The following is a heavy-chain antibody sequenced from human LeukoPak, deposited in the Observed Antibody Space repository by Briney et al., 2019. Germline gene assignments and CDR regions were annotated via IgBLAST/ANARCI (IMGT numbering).Heavy chain of an antibody. J-gene: IGHJ4*02. D-gene: IGHD5-24*01. V-gene: IGHV4-39*01. CDR2: IYYSGST. Sequence: SETLSLTCTVSGGSFSSGSYYWDWIRQPPGTGLEWIGSIYYSGSTYYNPSLKSRVTMSVDTSRYQFSLKLSSVTAADTAVYYCASRPADGYTRDYWGQGTLVTVSS. CDR1: GGSFSSGSYY. CDR3: ASRPADGYTRDY.